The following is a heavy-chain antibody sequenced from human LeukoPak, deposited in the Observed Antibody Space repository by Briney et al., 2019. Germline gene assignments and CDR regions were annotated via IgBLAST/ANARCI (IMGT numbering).Heavy chain of an antibody. D-gene: IGHD1-20*01. CDR1: VGSICISNYY. CDR2: VSYSGST. V-gene: IGHV4-39*01. J-gene: IGHJ4*02. CDR3: ARQAVTGVTNRYFDY. Sequence: SETLSLTCAVSVGSICISNYYWGWIRQPPGKGLEWIEGVSYSGSTYYSPSLKSRVTISVDTSKNQFSLKMSSVTAADTAVYYCARQAVTGVTNRYFDYWGQGTLVTVSS.